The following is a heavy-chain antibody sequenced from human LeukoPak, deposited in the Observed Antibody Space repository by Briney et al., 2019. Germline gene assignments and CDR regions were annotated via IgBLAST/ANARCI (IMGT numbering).Heavy chain of an antibody. CDR1: GFTFSSYA. V-gene: IGHV3-30-3*01. CDR2: ISYDGSIK. CDR3: VRYCNGGSCYRAAFDV. J-gene: IGHJ3*01. Sequence: PGGSLRLSCAASGFTFSSYAMHWVRQAPGKGLEWVAVISYDGSIKYYADSVRGRFTISRDNSKNTLYLQMNSLRAEDTAVYYCVRYCNGGSCYRAAFDVWGPGTTVTVSS. D-gene: IGHD2-15*01.